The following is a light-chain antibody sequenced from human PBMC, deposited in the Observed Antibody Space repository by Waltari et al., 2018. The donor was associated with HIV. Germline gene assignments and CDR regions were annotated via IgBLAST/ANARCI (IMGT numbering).Light chain of an antibody. CDR3: HHYNNWRET. CDR2: GTS. J-gene: IGKJ1*01. CDR1: QSVNSN. V-gene: IGKV3-15*01. Sequence: ELHMTQSPATLSVSPGERVTLSSMASQSVNSNLAWYQQKPGQTPRLHIYGTSTRAPDIPTRFSGSGSGTEFTLTISSLQSEDFAVYYGHHYNNWRETFGQGTKVEIK.